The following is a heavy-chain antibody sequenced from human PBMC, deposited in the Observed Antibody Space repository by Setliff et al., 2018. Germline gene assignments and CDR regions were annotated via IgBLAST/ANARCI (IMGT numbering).Heavy chain of an antibody. V-gene: IGHV5-51*01. CDR3: AASGTYFPFDY. D-gene: IGHD1-26*01. CDR1: GYSFANSW. J-gene: IGHJ4*02. Sequence: PGESLKISCKGSGYSFANSWIAWVRQMPGKGLEWMGVIYAGDSDTRYRPSFQGQVTISVDKSISTAYLQWSSLKASDTAMYYCAASGTYFPFDYWGQGTLVTVSS. CDR2: IYAGDSDT.